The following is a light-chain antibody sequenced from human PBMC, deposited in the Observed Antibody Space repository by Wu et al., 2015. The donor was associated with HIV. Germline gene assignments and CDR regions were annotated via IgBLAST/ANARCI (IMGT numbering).Light chain of an antibody. CDR3: QQYYNWPPLT. CDR1: QSVKTN. J-gene: IGKJ4*01. V-gene: IGKV3-15*01. CDR2: DAS. Sequence: EIVLTQSPVTLSVSPGERITLSCRASQSVKTNLAWYQQKRGQAPRLLIYDASTRATGIPARFLGSGSGTEFTLTINSLQSEDIALYYCQQYYNWPPLTFGAGDQGRDQT.